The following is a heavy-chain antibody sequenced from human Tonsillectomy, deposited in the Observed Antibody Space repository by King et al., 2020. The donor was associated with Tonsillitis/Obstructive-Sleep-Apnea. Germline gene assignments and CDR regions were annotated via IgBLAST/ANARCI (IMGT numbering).Heavy chain of an antibody. CDR2: IDPGDSYV. V-gene: IGHV5-10-1*03. CDR3: ARLVDTAMDSDFYYGMDV. D-gene: IGHD5-18*01. J-gene: IGHJ6*02. Sequence: VQLVESGAEVKKPGESLRISCQGSGYSFSNYWISWVRQMPGKGLEWMGRIDPGDSYVNYNPSFQGHVSISVDKSINTAYLQWSSLKASDTAIYYCARLVDTAMDSDFYYGMDVWGQGTTVTVSS. CDR1: GYSFSNYW.